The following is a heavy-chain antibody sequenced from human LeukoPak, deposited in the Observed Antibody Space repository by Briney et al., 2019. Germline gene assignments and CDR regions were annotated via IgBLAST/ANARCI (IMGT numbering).Heavy chain of an antibody. CDR2: IYTSGST. CDR3: ARSPSEDIVATIGWFDP. Sequence: SETLSLTCTVSGGSISSYYWSWIRQPAGKGLEWIGRIYTSGSTNYNPSLKSRVTMSVDTSKNQFSLKLSSVTAADTAVYYCARSPSEDIVATIGWFDPWGQGTLVTVSS. D-gene: IGHD5-12*01. CDR1: GGSISSYY. J-gene: IGHJ5*02. V-gene: IGHV4-4*07.